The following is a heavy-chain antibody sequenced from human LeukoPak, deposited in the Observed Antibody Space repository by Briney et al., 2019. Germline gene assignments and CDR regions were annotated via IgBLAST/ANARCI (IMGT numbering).Heavy chain of an antibody. CDR2: IYYSGST. D-gene: IGHD6-19*01. V-gene: IGHV4-39*01. Sequence: GSIYYSGSTYYNPSLKSRVTISVDTSKNQFSLKLSSVTAADTAVYYCARVLIAVDAFDIWGQGTMVTVSS. J-gene: IGHJ3*02. CDR3: ARVLIAVDAFDI.